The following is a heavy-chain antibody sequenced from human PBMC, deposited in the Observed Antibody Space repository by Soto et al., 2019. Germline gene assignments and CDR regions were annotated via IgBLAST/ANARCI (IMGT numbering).Heavy chain of an antibody. CDR3: AKAFNPMDSSSSYVSFDY. J-gene: IGHJ4*02. CDR1: GFTFNTYG. D-gene: IGHD6-13*01. CDR2: ISGSGDKT. V-gene: IGHV3-23*01. Sequence: EVQLLESGGGLVQPGGSLRLSCAASGFTFNTYGMSWVRQAPGKGLEWVSSISGSGDKTHSADSVEGRFTISRDNSKNTLYLQMYSLRAEDMAIYYCAKAFNPMDSSSSYVSFDYWGQGTLVTISS.